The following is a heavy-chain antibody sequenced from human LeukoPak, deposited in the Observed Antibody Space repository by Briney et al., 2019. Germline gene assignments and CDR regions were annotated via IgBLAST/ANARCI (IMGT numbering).Heavy chain of an antibody. CDR3: ARGSISGSSFDL. J-gene: IGHJ2*01. Sequence: GGSLRLSCAASGFTFSSYWMHWVRQAPGKGLVWVSRINGDGSRISYADSVKGRFTISRDNAKNSLYLQMNSLRAEDTAVYYCARGSISGSSFDLWGRGTLLSVSS. CDR2: INGDGSRI. V-gene: IGHV3-74*01. D-gene: IGHD3-9*01. CDR1: GFTFSSYW.